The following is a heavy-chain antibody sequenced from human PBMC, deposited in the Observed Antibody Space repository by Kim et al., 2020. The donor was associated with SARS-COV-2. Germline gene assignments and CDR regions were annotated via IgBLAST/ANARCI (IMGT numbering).Heavy chain of an antibody. V-gene: IGHV4-59*08. CDR3: ARRAGSSWYAGSEFDY. D-gene: IGHD6-13*01. Sequence: SETLSLTCTVSGGSISSYYWSWIRQPPGKGLEWIGYIYYSGSTNYNPSLKSRVTISVDTSKNQFSLKLSSVTAADTAVYYCARRAGSSWYAGSEFDYWGQGTLVTVSS. J-gene: IGHJ4*02. CDR1: GGSISSYY. CDR2: IYYSGST.